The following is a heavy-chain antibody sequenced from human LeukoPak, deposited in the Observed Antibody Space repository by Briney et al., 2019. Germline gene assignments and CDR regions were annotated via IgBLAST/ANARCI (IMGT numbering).Heavy chain of an antibody. V-gene: IGHV3-11*04. CDR3: ARCAYSSGWYGYYYYYMDV. J-gene: IGHJ6*03. Sequence: GGSLRLSCAASGFTFSDNYMSWIRQAPGKGLEWVSYISSSGSTIYYADSVKGRFTISRDNAKNSLYLQMNSLRAEDTAVYYCARCAYSSGWYGYYYYYMDVWGKGTTVTVSS. CDR2: ISSSGSTI. CDR1: GFTFSDNY. D-gene: IGHD6-19*01.